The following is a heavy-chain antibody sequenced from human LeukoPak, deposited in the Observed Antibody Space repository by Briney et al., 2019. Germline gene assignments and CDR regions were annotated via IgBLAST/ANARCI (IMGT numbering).Heavy chain of an antibody. V-gene: IGHV1-46*01. CDR2: INPSGGST. D-gene: IGHD1-7*01. CDR3: ARDAGRENYPTSWFDP. J-gene: IGHJ5*02. CDR1: GYTFTSYH. Sequence: ASVKVSCKASGYTFTSYHMHWVRQAPGQGLEWMGIINPSGGSTSYAQKFQGRVTMTRDTSTSTVYMELSSLRSEDTAVYYCARDAGRENYPTSWFDPWGQGTLVTVSS.